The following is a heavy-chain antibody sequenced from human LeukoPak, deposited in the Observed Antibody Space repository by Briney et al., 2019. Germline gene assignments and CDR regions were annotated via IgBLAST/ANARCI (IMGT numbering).Heavy chain of an antibody. V-gene: IGHV3-30*02. CDR2: IRYDGSNK. Sequence: GGSLRLSCAASGFTFSSYGMHWVRQAPGKGLEWVAFIRYDGSNKYYADSVKGRFTISRDNSKNTLYLQMNSLRAEDTAVYYCARPSNDFWSGYYPDDAFDIWGQGTMVTVSS. D-gene: IGHD3-3*01. CDR1: GFTFSSYG. CDR3: ARPSNDFWSGYYPDDAFDI. J-gene: IGHJ3*02.